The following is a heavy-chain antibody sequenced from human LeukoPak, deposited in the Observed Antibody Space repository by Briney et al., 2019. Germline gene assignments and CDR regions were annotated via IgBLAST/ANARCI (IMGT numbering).Heavy chain of an antibody. V-gene: IGHV4-4*07. CDR1: GASVSSST. D-gene: IGHD6-6*01. Sequence: SETLSLTCSVSGASVSSSTWSWIRQPAGEGLEWIGRIQTSGNTNYNPSLKSRVTMSVDTSRNHFSLNLSSVTAADTAVYYCARENVATIAARSLDYWGQGTLVIVSS. J-gene: IGHJ4*01. CDR2: IQTSGNT. CDR3: ARENVATIAARSLDY.